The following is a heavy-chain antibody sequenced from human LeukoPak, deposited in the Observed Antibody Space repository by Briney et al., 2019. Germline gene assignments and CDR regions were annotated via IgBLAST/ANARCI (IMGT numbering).Heavy chain of an antibody. Sequence: GGSLRLSCADSGFTFSGYWMNWVRQAPGKGLEWVSAISGSGGSTYYADSVKGRFTISRDNSKNTLYLQMNSLRAEDTAVYYCAKSLARIITVTTFFFGYWGQGTLVTVSS. CDR3: AKSLARIITVTTFFFGY. CDR2: ISGSGGST. V-gene: IGHV3-23*01. CDR1: GFTFSGYW. J-gene: IGHJ4*02. D-gene: IGHD4-17*01.